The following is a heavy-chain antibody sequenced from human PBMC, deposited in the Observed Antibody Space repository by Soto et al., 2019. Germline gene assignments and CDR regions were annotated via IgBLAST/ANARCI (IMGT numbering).Heavy chain of an antibody. D-gene: IGHD3-16*01. V-gene: IGHV3-53*01. CDR2: ISGGGTT. J-gene: IGHJ4*02. CDR1: GFTVSSNY. CDR3: ARAKRGGFDY. Sequence: EVQLVESGGNLIQPGGSLRLSCAASGFTVSSNYIGWVRQAPGKGLECVSLISGGGTTYYTDSVKGRFTISRDNSNNTVYLQMNSLRAEDTAVYYCARAKRGGFDYWGQGTLVTVSS.